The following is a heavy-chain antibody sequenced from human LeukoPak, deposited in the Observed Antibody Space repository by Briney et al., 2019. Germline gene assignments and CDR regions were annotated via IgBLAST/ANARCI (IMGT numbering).Heavy chain of an antibody. CDR1: GGTFSSYA. CDR2: IIPIFGTA. V-gene: IGHV1-69*01. CDR3: AKGGYSYGPEGNWFDP. Sequence: SVKVSCKASGGTFSSYAISWVRQAPGQGLKWMGGIIPIFGTANYAQKFQGRVTITADESTSTAYMELSSLRSEDTAVYYCAKGGYSYGPEGNWFDPWGQGTLVTVSS. D-gene: IGHD5-18*01. J-gene: IGHJ5*02.